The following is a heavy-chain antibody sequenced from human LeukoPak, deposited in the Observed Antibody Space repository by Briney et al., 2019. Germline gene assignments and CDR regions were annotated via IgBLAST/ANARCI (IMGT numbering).Heavy chain of an antibody. CDR2: ISGDGGTT. CDR1: GFAFDVHA. V-gene: IGHV3-43*02. D-gene: IGHD1-14*01. J-gene: IGHJ4*02. CDR3: AKRSGSPHNFDY. Sequence: GGSLRLSCAASGFAFDVHAMNWVRQAPGKPLEWVSLISGDGGTTHYADSVRGRFTISRDNSRNSLYLQMKSLTTEDTALYYCAKRSGSPHNFDYWGRGTLVTVSS.